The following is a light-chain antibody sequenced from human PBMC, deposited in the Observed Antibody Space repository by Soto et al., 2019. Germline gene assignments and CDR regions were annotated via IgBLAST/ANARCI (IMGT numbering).Light chain of an antibody. CDR1: QSVSSD. V-gene: IGKV3-15*01. Sequence: EIVMTPSPATLSVSPGERATLSCRASQSVSSDLAWYHQEPGQAPRLLIYGASTRATGIPARFSGSGSGTEFTLTINSLQSEDFAVYYCQQYNNWPRTFGQGTKVDIK. J-gene: IGKJ1*01. CDR3: QQYNNWPRT. CDR2: GAS.